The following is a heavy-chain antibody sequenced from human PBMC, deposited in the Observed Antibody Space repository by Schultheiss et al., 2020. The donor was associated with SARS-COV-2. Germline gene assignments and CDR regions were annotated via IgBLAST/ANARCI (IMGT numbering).Heavy chain of an antibody. CDR1: GGSISSGGYY. V-gene: IGHV4-31*03. CDR3: ASYELWYGLAY. Sequence: LRLSCTVSGGSISSGGYYWSWIRQHPGKGLEWIGYIYYSGSTYYNPSLESRVTISVDTSKNQFSLKLSSVTAADTAVYYCASYELWYGLAYWGQGTLVTVSS. D-gene: IGHD3-10*01. J-gene: IGHJ4*02. CDR2: IYYSGST.